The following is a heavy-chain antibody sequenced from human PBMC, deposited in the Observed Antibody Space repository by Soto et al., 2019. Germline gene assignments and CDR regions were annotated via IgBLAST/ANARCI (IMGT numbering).Heavy chain of an antibody. D-gene: IGHD2-21*02. CDR2: IWYDGSNK. Sequence: QVQLVESGGGVVQPGRSLRLSCAASGFTFSSYGMHWVRQAPGKGLEWVAVIWYDGSNKYYADSVKGRFTISRDNSKNTLYLQMNSLRAEDTAVYCCARTYCGGDCYSTAFDYWGQGTLVTVSS. J-gene: IGHJ4*02. CDR3: ARTYCGGDCYSTAFDY. CDR1: GFTFSSYG. V-gene: IGHV3-33*01.